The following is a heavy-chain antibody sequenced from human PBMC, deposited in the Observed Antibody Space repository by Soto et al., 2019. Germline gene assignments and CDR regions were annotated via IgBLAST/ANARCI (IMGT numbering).Heavy chain of an antibody. D-gene: IGHD4-4*01. Sequence: ASVKVSCKASGYTFTSYGISWVRQAPGQGLEWMGWISAYNGNTNYAQKLQGRVTMTTDTSTSTAYMELRSLRSDDTAVYYCGINSNYGGGYYYMDVWGKGTTVTVSS. CDR1: GYTFTSYG. CDR3: GINSNYGGGYYYMDV. CDR2: ISAYNGNT. J-gene: IGHJ6*03. V-gene: IGHV1-18*01.